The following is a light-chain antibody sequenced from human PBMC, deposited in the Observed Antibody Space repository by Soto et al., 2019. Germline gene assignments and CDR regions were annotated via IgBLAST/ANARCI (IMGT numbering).Light chain of an antibody. J-gene: IGKJ4*01. CDR1: QSVLYSSNNKNY. CDR3: QQYYSTPPLT. CDR2: WSS. V-gene: IGKV4-1*01. Sequence: DIVMTQSPDSLAVSLAESATINCKSSQSVLYSSNNKNYLAWYQQKPGQPPKLLIYWSSTRESGVPDRFSGSGSGKDFTLTISSLQAEDVAGYYCQQYYSTPPLTFGGGTKVEIK.